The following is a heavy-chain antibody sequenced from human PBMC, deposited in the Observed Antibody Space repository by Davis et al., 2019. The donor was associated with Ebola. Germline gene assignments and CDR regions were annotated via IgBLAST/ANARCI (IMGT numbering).Heavy chain of an antibody. D-gene: IGHD3-10*01. CDR3: ARQGGGNNYGSGDY. Sequence: GESLKISCKGSGYSFTSYWIGWVRQMSGKGLEWMGVIYPGDSDTTYSPSFQGQVTISADRSISTAYLQWSSLKASDTAMYFCARQGGGNNYGSGDYWGQGTLVTVSS. V-gene: IGHV5-51*01. J-gene: IGHJ4*02. CDR1: GYSFTSYW. CDR2: IYPGDSDT.